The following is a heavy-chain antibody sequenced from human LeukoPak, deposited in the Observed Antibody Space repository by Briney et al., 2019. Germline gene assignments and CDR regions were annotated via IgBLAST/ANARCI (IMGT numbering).Heavy chain of an antibody. CDR1: GFTVSSNY. Sequence: GGSLRLSCAVSGFTVSSNYMSWVRQAPGKGLEWVSVIYSGGSTYYADSVEGRFTISRDNSKNTLYLQMNSLRAEDTAVYYCARSTTGTTHFDYWGQGTLVTVSS. CDR2: IYSGGST. J-gene: IGHJ4*02. CDR3: ARSTTGTTHFDY. V-gene: IGHV3-53*01. D-gene: IGHD1-1*01.